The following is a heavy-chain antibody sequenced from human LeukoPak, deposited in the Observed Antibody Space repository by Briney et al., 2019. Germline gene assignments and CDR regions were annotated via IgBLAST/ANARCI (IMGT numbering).Heavy chain of an antibody. CDR3: ARLITGPTEALVGWFDP. J-gene: IGHJ5*02. D-gene: IGHD1-7*01. CDR2: ISAYNGNT. CDR1: GYTFTSYG. Sequence: ASVKVSCKASGYTFTSYGISWVRQAPGQGLEWMGWISAYNGNTNYAQKLQGRVTMTTDTSTSTAYMELRSLRSDDTAVYYCARLITGPTEALVGWFDPWGQGTLVTVSS. V-gene: IGHV1-18*01.